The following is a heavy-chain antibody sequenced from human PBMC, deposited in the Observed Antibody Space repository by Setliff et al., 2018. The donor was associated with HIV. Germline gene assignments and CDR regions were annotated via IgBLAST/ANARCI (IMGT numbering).Heavy chain of an antibody. Sequence: ETLSLTCTVSGVSIRTYYWSWVRQVPGKGPEWVSAIGGSGGSTYYADSMKGRFTVSRENPKNTLYLQMNSLRAEDTAVYYCARDNVAVRDWYFDYWGQGTLVTVSS. D-gene: IGHD6-6*01. J-gene: IGHJ4*02. CDR3: ARDNVAVRDWYFDY. CDR2: IGGSGGST. V-gene: IGHV3-23*01. CDR1: GVSIRTYY.